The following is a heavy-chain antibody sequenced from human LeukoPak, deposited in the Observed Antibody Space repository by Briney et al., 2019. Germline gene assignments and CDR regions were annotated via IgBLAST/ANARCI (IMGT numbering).Heavy chain of an antibody. CDR3: ARGGNYWPQWWFDP. CDR2: IYYTGST. V-gene: IGHV4-59*01. J-gene: IGHJ5*02. CDR1: GGSISTYY. D-gene: IGHD1-26*01. Sequence: SETLSLTCTASGGSISTYYWSWIRQPPGKGLEWVGYIYYTGSTSYNPSLKSRVTMSLDASKNQFSLELNSVTPADTAVYYCARGGNYWPQWWFDPWGRGTLVSVSS.